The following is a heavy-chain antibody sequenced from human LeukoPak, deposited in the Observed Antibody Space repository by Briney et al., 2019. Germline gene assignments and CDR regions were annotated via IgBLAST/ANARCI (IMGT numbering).Heavy chain of an antibody. CDR3: ARFVLLSRHAFDI. CDR1: GGSISNNSAY. V-gene: IGHV4-39*07. Sequence: SETLSLTCTVSGGSISNNSAYWGWIRQPPGRGLEWIGNIYYSGSTYYNSSLRSRVTISVDTSKNQFSLKLSSVTAADTAVYYCARFVLLSRHAFDIWGQGTMVTVSS. J-gene: IGHJ3*02. D-gene: IGHD2-21*02. CDR2: IYYSGST.